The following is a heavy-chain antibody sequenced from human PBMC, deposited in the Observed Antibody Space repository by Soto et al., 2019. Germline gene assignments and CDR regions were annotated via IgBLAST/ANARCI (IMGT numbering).Heavy chain of an antibody. V-gene: IGHV4-4*07. CDR1: GASITNFY. Sequence: PSETLSLTCPVSGASITNFYWSWIRQSARKGLEWIGHIYTRGSTDYNPSLKSRVIISVDTSKNQFSLTLSSVTAADTAVYYCARTLIGVTVSYWFDPWGQGTLVTVSS. CDR3: ARTLIGVTVSYWFDP. J-gene: IGHJ5*02. CDR2: IYTRGST. D-gene: IGHD3-10*01.